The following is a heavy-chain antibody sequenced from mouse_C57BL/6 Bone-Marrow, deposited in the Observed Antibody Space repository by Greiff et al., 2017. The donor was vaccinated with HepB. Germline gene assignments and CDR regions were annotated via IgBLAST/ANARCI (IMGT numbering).Heavy chain of an antibody. J-gene: IGHJ2*01. V-gene: IGHV1-69*01. CDR1: GYTLTSYW. D-gene: IGHD3-2*02. CDR2: IDPSDSYT. Sequence: VQLQQPGAELVMPGASVKLSCKASGYTLTSYWMHWVKQRPGKGLEWIGEIDPSDSYTNYNQKFKGKSTLTVDKSSSTAYMQLSSLTSEDSAVYYCARAPQATFFDYWGQGTTLTVSS. CDR3: ARAPQATFFDY.